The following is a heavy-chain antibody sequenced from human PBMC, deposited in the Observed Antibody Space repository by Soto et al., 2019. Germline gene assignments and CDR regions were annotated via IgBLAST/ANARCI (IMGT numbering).Heavy chain of an antibody. Sequence: GGSLRLSCAASGFTFSSYGMHWVRQAPGKGLEWVAVIWYDGSNKYYADSVEGRFTISRDNSKNTLYLQMNSLRAEDTAVYYCARDFRNYDSLGPDAFDIWGQGTMVTVSS. J-gene: IGHJ3*02. V-gene: IGHV3-33*01. CDR3: ARDFRNYDSLGPDAFDI. D-gene: IGHD3-22*01. CDR2: IWYDGSNK. CDR1: GFTFSSYG.